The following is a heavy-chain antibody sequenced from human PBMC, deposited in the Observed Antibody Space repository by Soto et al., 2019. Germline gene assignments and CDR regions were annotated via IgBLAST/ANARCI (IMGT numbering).Heavy chain of an antibody. Sequence: QVQLQQWGAGLLKPSETLSLTCAVYGGSFSDYYWSWIRQPPGKGLEWIGEINHSGSTNYNPSLKSRVTISVDTSKNQFSLKLSSVTAADTAVYYCARTSRFQYWGQGTLVTVSS. V-gene: IGHV4-34*01. CDR2: INHSGST. J-gene: IGHJ4*02. D-gene: IGHD6-6*01. CDR3: ARTSRFQY. CDR1: GGSFSDYY.